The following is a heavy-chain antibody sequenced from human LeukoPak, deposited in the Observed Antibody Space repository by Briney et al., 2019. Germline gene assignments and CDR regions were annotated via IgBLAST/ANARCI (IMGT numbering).Heavy chain of an antibody. CDR3: ARDPSTGWFDP. J-gene: IGHJ5*02. D-gene: IGHD2-8*02. CDR1: GYTFTGYY. V-gene: IGHV1-69*13. CDR2: IIPIFGTA. Sequence: SVKVSCKASGYTFTGYYMHWVRQAPGQGLEWMGGIIPIFGTANYAQKFQGRVTITADESTSTAYMELSSLRSEDTAVYYCARDPSTGWFDPWGQGTLVTVSS.